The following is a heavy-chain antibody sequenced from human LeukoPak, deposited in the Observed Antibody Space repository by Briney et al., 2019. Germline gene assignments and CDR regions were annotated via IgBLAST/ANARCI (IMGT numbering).Heavy chain of an antibody. D-gene: IGHD2-15*01. Sequence: ASVKVTCKASGYSFTGYYMHWVRQAPGQGLEWMGWINPNSGATNYAQRFQGRVTMTRDTSISTAYMELSRLRSDDTAVYYCARAGYCSGGSCYALDYWGQGTLVTVSS. CDR2: INPNSGAT. J-gene: IGHJ4*02. CDR1: GYSFTGYY. V-gene: IGHV1-2*02. CDR3: ARAGYCSGGSCYALDY.